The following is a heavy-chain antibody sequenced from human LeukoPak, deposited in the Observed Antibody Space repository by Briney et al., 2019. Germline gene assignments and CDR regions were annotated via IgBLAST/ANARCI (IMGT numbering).Heavy chain of an antibody. D-gene: IGHD4-17*01. CDR3: ARGPTAR. J-gene: IGHJ4*02. CDR2: INHSGST. Sequence: NPSETLSLTCAVYGGSFSGYYWSWIRQPPGKGLEWIGEINHSGSTNYNPSLKSRVTISVDTSKNQFSLKLRSVTAADTAVYYCARGPTARWGQGTLGTGSS. V-gene: IGHV4-34*01. CDR1: GGSFSGYY.